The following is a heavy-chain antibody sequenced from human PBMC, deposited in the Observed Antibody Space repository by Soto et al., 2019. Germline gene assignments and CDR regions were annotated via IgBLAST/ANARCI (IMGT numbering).Heavy chain of an antibody. CDR3: SRGPYCSGGSCLNWFDP. CDR2: INHSGTA. J-gene: IGHJ5*02. CDR1: GGSFRWYC. V-gene: IGHV4-34*01. Sequence: DPLSHTCRFRGGSFRWYCWPLLRQPPGKGLAWIGEINHSGTANYNPSLKSRVSISVDTSKNQFSLKLRSVTAADTAVYYCSRGPYCSGGSCLNWFDPWGPGTLVTVSS. D-gene: IGHD2-15*01.